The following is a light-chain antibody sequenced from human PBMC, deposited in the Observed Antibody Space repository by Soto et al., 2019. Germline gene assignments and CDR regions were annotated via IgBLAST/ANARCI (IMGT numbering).Light chain of an antibody. J-gene: IGKJ1*01. CDR3: QQRSNWPPT. CDR2: GAS. V-gene: IGKV3-11*01. CDR1: QSVSSY. Sequence: EIVLTQSPATLSLSPGESATLSCRASQSVSSYLAWYQQKRGQAPSLLIYGASNRAAGTPARFSGSGSGTDFTLTISSLEPEDFAVYYCQQRSNWPPTFGQGTKVEIK.